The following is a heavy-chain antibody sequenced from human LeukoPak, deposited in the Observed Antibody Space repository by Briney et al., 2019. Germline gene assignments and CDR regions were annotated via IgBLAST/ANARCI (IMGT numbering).Heavy chain of an antibody. J-gene: IGHJ3*02. V-gene: IGHV4-59*01. Sequence: SETLSLTCTVSGGSISSYYWSWIRQPPGKGLEWIGYIYYSGSTNYNPSLKSRVTISVDTSKTQFSLKLSSVTAADTAVYYCARIRGSSEDYDILTGYYFPDAFDIWGQGTMVTVSS. D-gene: IGHD3-9*01. CDR1: GGSISSYY. CDR2: IYYSGST. CDR3: ARIRGSSEDYDILTGYYFPDAFDI.